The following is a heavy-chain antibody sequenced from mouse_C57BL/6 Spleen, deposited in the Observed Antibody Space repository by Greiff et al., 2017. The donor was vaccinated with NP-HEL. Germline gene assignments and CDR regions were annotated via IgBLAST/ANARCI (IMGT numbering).Heavy chain of an antibody. Sequence: EVKVVESGGGLVQPKGSLKLSCAASGFSFNTYAMNWVRQAPGKGLEWVARIRSKSNNYATYYADSVKDRFTISRDDSESMLYLQMNNLKTEDTAMYYCVRHYDALHWYFDVWGTGTTVTVSS. V-gene: IGHV10-1*01. J-gene: IGHJ1*03. CDR1: GFSFNTYA. CDR2: IRSKSNNYAT. CDR3: VRHYDALHWYFDV. D-gene: IGHD2-3*01.